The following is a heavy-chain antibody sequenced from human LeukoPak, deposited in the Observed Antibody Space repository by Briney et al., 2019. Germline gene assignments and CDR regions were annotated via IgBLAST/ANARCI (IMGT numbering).Heavy chain of an antibody. CDR2: NNPNSGGT. Sequence: ASVKVSCKASGYTFTGYYMHWVRQAPGQGLEWMGWNNPNSGGTNYAQKFQGRVTMTRDTSISTAYMELSRLRSDDTAVYYCARGLMGKYYYGSGSYYLPRYYYYMDVWGKGTTVTVSS. V-gene: IGHV1-2*02. CDR1: GYTFTGYY. J-gene: IGHJ6*03. CDR3: ARGLMGKYYYGSGSYYLPRYYYYMDV. D-gene: IGHD3-10*01.